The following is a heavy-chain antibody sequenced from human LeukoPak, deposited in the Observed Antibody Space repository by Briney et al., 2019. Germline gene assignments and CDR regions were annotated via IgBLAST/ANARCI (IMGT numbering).Heavy chain of an antibody. V-gene: IGHV3-30*18. CDR3: AKVPPYSSSWWGPFDY. J-gene: IGHJ4*02. CDR1: GFTFSSYG. D-gene: IGHD6-13*01. Sequence: GRSLRLSCAASGFTFSSYGMHWVRQAPGKGLEWVAVISYDGSNKYYADSVKGRFTTSRDNSKNTLYLQMNSLRAEDTAVYYCAKVPPYSSSWWGPFDYWGQGTLVTVSS. CDR2: ISYDGSNK.